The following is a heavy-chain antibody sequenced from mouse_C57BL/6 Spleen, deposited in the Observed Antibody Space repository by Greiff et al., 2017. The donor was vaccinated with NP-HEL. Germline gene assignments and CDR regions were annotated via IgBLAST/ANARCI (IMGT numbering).Heavy chain of an antibody. J-gene: IGHJ2*01. CDR3: ARRGLLRHFDY. D-gene: IGHD2-3*01. V-gene: IGHV1-50*01. CDR2: IDPSDSYT. Sequence: QVQLQQPGAELVKPGASVKLSCKASGYTFTSYWMQWVKQRPGQGLEWIGEIDPSDSYTNYNQKFKGKATLTVDTSSSTAYMQLSSLTSEDSAVYYCARRGLLRHFDYWGQGTTLTVSS. CDR1: GYTFTSYW.